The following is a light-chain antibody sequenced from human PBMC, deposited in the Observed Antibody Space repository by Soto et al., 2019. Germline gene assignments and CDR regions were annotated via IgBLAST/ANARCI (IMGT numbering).Light chain of an antibody. Sequence: QSVLTQPPSVSGAPGQRVTISCTGSSSNIGAGYDVHWYQQPPGTAPKLLIYGNSNRPSGVPDRFSGSKSGTSASLAITGLQAEDEADYYCQSYDSSLSAYVFGPGTKVT. CDR2: GNS. V-gene: IGLV1-40*01. J-gene: IGLJ1*01. CDR1: SSNIGAGYD. CDR3: QSYDSSLSAYV.